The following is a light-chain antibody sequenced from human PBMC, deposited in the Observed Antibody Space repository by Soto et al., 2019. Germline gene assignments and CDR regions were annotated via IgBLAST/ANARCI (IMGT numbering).Light chain of an antibody. CDR2: KAS. V-gene: IGKV1-5*03. Sequence: DIQMTQSPSTLSASVGDRVTITCRASQSISSWLAWYQQKPGKAPKLLIYKASSLESVVPSRFSGSGSGTEFTLTISSLQPDDFATYYCQQYNSYPVTFGQGTKVDI. J-gene: IGKJ1*01. CDR1: QSISSW. CDR3: QQYNSYPVT.